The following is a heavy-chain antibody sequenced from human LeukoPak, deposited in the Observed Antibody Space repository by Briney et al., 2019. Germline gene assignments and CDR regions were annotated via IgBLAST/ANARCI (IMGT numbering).Heavy chain of an antibody. V-gene: IGHV1-2*02. J-gene: IGHJ5*02. Sequence: ASVKVSCKASGYTFTGYYMHWVRQAHGQGPEWMGWINPNSGGTNYAQKFQGRVTMTRDTPLNTVYMELSRLRSDDTAVYYCATQATTGWHFSWGQGTLVTVSS. D-gene: IGHD6-19*01. CDR3: ATQATTGWHFS. CDR1: GYTFTGYY. CDR2: INPNSGGT.